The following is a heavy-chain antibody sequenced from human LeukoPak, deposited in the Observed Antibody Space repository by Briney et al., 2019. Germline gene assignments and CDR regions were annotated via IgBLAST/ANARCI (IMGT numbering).Heavy chain of an antibody. Sequence: NSSETLSLTCAVSGGSISSSNWWSWVRQPPGKGLEWIGEIYHSGSTNYNPSLKSRVTISVDKSKNQFSLKLSSVTAADTAVYYCARSGYDFWRQFDPWGQGTLVTVSS. J-gene: IGHJ5*02. CDR3: ARSGYDFWRQFDP. CDR2: IYHSGST. CDR1: GGSISSSNW. D-gene: IGHD3-3*01. V-gene: IGHV4-4*02.